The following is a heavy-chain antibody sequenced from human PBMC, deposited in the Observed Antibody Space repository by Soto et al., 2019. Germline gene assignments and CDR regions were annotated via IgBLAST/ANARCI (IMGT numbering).Heavy chain of an antibody. Sequence: SETLSLTCAVSGGSISSGGYSWSWIRQPPGQGLEWIGYIYHSGSTYYNPSLKSRVTISVDRSKNQFSLKLSSVTAADTAVYYCARFRGGYCSSTSCRTDYYYYGMDVWGQGTTVT. V-gene: IGHV4-30-2*01. D-gene: IGHD2-2*01. CDR2: IYHSGST. CDR1: GGSISSGGYS. CDR3: ARFRGGYCSSTSCRTDYYYYGMDV. J-gene: IGHJ6*02.